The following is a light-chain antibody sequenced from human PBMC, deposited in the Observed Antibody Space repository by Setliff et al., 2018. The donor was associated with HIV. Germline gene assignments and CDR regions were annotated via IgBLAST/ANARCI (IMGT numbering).Light chain of an antibody. CDR1: SSDVGNYNL. Sequence: QSVLSQPASVSGSPGQSITISCTGTSSDVGNYNLVSWYQQYPGKAPKLLIYDVTKRPSGVSYRFSGSKSGDTASLTSSGFQAEDGADYYCCSYVSSGAYVFGTGTKVTVL. CDR2: DVT. CDR3: CSYVSSGAYV. J-gene: IGLJ1*01. V-gene: IGLV2-23*02.